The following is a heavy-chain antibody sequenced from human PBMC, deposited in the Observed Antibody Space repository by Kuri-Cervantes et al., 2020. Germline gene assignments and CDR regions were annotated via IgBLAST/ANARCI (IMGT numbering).Heavy chain of an antibody. CDR2: VSQSGST. D-gene: IGHD6-13*01. CDR1: GYSISSDNY. CDR3: ARAAAAAPVAD. V-gene: IGHV4-38-2*01. Sequence: ESLKISCAVSGYSISSDNYWGWIRQPPGRGLEWIGSVSQSGSTYYSPSLKSRVTISVDTSKNQLSLKLNSVTAADTAVYYCARAAAAAPVADWGQGTLVTVSS. J-gene: IGHJ4*02.